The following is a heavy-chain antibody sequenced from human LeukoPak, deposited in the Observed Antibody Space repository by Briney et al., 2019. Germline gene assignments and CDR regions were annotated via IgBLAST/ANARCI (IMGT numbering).Heavy chain of an antibody. CDR1: GGSITTTNW. J-gene: IGHJ4*02. Sequence: PSGTLSLTCGVSGGSITTTNWWSWVRQPPGQGLEWIGEIHLSGRTNYNSSLNSRVTLALDTSKNHLSLSLTSVTAADTAVYYCSRENGAFSPFGYWGQGTLVTVPS. D-gene: IGHD2-8*01. V-gene: IGHV4-4*02. CDR2: IHLSGRT. CDR3: SRENGAFSPFGY.